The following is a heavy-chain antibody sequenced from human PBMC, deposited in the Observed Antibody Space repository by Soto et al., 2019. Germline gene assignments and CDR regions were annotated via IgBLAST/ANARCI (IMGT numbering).Heavy chain of an antibody. D-gene: IGHD3-10*01. V-gene: IGHV3-23*01. CDR2: ISGSGGST. CDR3: AKDGFITMVRGVIIQSSNWFDP. Sequence: GGSLRLSCAASGFTFSSYAMSWVRQAPGKGLEWVSAISGSGGSTYYAGSVKGRFTISRDNSKNTLYLQMNSLRAEDTAVYYCAKDGFITMVRGVIIQSSNWFDPWGQGTLVTVSS. J-gene: IGHJ5*02. CDR1: GFTFSSYA.